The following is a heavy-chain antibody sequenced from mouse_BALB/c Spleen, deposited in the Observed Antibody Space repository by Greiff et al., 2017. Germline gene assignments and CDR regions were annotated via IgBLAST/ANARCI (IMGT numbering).Heavy chain of an antibody. CDR3: ATSYYGNAWFAY. J-gene: IGHJ3*01. Sequence: VQLQQSGPELVKPGASVKMSCKASGYTFTSYVMHWVKQKPGQGLEWIGYTNPYNDGTKYNEKFKGKATLTSDKSSSTAYMELSSLTSEDSAVYYCATSYYGNAWFAYWGQGTLVTVSA. CDR1: GYTFTSYV. V-gene: IGHV1-14*01. CDR2: TNPYNDGT. D-gene: IGHD2-10*01.